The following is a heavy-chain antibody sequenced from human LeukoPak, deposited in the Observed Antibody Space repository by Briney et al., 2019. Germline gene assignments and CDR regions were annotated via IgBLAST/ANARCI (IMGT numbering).Heavy chain of an antibody. CDR1: GFTFSSYA. J-gene: IGHJ4*02. V-gene: IGHV3-23*01. CDR3: AKTDVAVTIFGVVNY. CDR2: ISGSGGST. Sequence: GGSLRLSCAASGFTFSSYAMSWVRQAPGKGLEWVSAISGSGGSTYYADSVKGRFTISRDNSKNTLYLQMNSLRAEDTAVYYCAKTDVAVTIFGVVNYWGQGTLVTVSS. D-gene: IGHD3-3*01.